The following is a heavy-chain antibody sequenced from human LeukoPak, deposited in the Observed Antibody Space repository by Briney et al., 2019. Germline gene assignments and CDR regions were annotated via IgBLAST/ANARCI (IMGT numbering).Heavy chain of an antibody. V-gene: IGHV3-7*04. J-gene: IGHJ4*02. CDR1: GLTFSGCW. CDR2: INADGSEK. CDR3: AREGIQLWNLDY. Sequence: GGSVTLLCGASGLTFSGCWMSWARHAPGKGLEWVANINADGSEKYYVDSVKGRFTIYRENAKKSLYLQMNSQRAEETDVYDCAREGIQLWNLDYWGQGTLVTVSS. D-gene: IGHD5-18*01.